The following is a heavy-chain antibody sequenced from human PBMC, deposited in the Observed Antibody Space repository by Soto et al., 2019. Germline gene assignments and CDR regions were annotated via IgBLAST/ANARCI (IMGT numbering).Heavy chain of an antibody. CDR2: ISYDGSNK. CDR1: GFTFSSYG. V-gene: IGHV3-30*18. D-gene: IGHD4-17*01. CDR3: AKEEVTTYVDY. Sequence: QVQLVESGGGVVQPGRSLRLSCAASGFTFSSYGMHWVRQAPGKGLEWVAVISYDGSNKYYADSVKGRFTISRDNSKNTLYLQMNSLRAEDTAVYYCAKEEVTTYVDYWGQGTLVTVSS. J-gene: IGHJ4*02.